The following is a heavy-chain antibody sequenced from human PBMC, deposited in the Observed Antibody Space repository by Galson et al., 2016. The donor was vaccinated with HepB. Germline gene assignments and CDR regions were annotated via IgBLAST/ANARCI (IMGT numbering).Heavy chain of an antibody. CDR1: GGSISSSNCY. Sequence: SETLSLTCTVSGGSISSSNCYWAWIRQPPGKGLEWIGSIYNTWSTDYNPSLKSRVTISVDTSKNQFSLRLTSVTAADTAVYYCARNMTVVLVPGGRHDAFDVWGQGTMVTVSP. J-gene: IGHJ3*01. CDR3: ARNMTVVLVPGGRHDAFDV. D-gene: IGHD2-2*01. V-gene: IGHV4-39*01. CDR2: IYNTWST.